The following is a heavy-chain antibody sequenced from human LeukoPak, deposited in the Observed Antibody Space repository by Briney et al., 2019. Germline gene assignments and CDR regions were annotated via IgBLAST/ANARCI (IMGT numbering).Heavy chain of an antibody. J-gene: IGHJ4*02. CDR3: ARLVDVRRDDYGDYQDYFDY. Sequence: SETLSLTCTVSGGSISSYYWSWIRQPPGKGLEWIGYIYYSGSTNYNPSLKSRVTISVDTSKNQFSLKLGSVTAADTAVYYCARLVDVRRDDYGDYQDYFDYWGQGTLVTVSS. D-gene: IGHD4-17*01. CDR2: IYYSGST. V-gene: IGHV4-59*08. CDR1: GGSISSYY.